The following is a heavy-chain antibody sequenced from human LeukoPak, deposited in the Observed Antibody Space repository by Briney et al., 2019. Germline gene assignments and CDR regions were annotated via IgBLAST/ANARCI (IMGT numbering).Heavy chain of an antibody. Sequence: PGGSLRLSCAASGFTFSSYAMSWVRQAPGKGLEWVSAISCSGSSTYYADSVKGRFTLFRDNSKNTLYLQLNSLRAEDTAVYYCAKDFSGYDTCDYWGQGTLVTVSS. J-gene: IGHJ4*02. CDR1: GFTFSSYA. CDR2: ISCSGSST. V-gene: IGHV3-23*01. CDR3: AKDFSGYDTCDY. D-gene: IGHD5-12*01.